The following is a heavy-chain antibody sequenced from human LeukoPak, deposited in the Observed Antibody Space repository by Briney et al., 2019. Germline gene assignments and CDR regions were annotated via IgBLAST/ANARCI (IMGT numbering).Heavy chain of an antibody. J-gene: IGHJ4*02. D-gene: IGHD3-22*01. CDR2: ISSGSVYT. V-gene: IGHV3-11*06. CDR3: ARDYYDSSGYHVY. Sequence: GGSLRLSCAASGFRFSDYYMSWVRQAPGEGLEWISYISSGSVYTIYADSVKGRFTISRDNAKNSLYLQMNSLRAEDTAVYYCARDYYDSSGYHVYWGQGTLVTVSS. CDR1: GFRFSDYY.